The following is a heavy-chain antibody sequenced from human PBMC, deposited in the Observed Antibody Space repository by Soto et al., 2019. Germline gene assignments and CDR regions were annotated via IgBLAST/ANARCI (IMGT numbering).Heavy chain of an antibody. J-gene: IGHJ4*02. CDR1: GGSFSGYY. D-gene: IGHD6-6*01. V-gene: IGHV4-34*01. CDR2: INHSGST. Sequence: QVQLQQWGAGLLKPSETLSLTCAVYGGSFSGYYWSWIRQPPGKGLEWIGEINHSGSTNYNPSLKSRVTISVDTSKNQSSLKLSSVTAADTAVYYCARMYSSSPIDYWGQGTLVTVSS. CDR3: ARMYSSSPIDY.